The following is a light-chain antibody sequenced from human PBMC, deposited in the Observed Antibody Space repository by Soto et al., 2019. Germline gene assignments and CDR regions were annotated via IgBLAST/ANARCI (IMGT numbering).Light chain of an antibody. J-gene: IGKJ2*01. CDR2: RAS. CDR3: PQYNNWPYT. V-gene: IGKV3-15*01. Sequence: EIVMTQSPATLSVSPGGSATLSCRASQHVSSNFAWYRQKPGQAPTLLIYRASTRATGIPARFSGSGSGTEFTLTITTLPSEDFAVYYCPQYNNWPYTFGQGTKVEI. CDR1: QHVSSN.